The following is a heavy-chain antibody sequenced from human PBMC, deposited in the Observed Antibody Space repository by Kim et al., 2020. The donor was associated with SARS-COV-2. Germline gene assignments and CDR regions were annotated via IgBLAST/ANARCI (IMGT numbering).Heavy chain of an antibody. Sequence: SQTLSLTCAVYGGSFSGYYWSWIRQPPGKGLEWIGEINHSGSTNYNPSLKSRVTISVDTSKNQFSLKLSSVTAADTAVYYCARVYGSGHRHPPWGQGTLVTVSS. D-gene: IGHD3-10*01. CDR1: GGSFSGYY. V-gene: IGHV4-34*01. CDR3: ARVYGSGHRHPP. CDR2: INHSGST. J-gene: IGHJ4*02.